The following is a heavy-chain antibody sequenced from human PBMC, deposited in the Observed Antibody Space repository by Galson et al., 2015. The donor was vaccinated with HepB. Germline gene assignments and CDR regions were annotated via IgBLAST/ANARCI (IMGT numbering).Heavy chain of an antibody. Sequence: QVQLQESGPGLVKPSETLSLTCGVSGGSLSSSSYYWGWIRQPPGKGLEWIGNIYYSGSTYYNLSLKSRVTISVDTSKNQFSLKLSSVTAADTAVYYCTRLNYGDSRYDYWGQGTLVTVSS. D-gene: IGHD4-17*01. CDR1: GGSLSSSSYY. CDR2: IYYSGST. CDR3: TRLNYGDSRYDY. V-gene: IGHV4-39*01. J-gene: IGHJ4*02.